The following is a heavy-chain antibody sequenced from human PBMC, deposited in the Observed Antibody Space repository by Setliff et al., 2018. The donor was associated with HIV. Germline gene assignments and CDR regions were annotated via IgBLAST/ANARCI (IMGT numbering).Heavy chain of an antibody. CDR1: GFTFSDYY. CDR3: ARVYLYYNLYNGSPVYGMDV. V-gene: IGHV3-11*04. CDR2: ISSSGSTI. J-gene: IGHJ6*02. D-gene: IGHD3-3*01. Sequence: GGSLRLSCAGSGSGGSGFTFSDYYMSWVRQAPGKGLEWVSDISSSGSTIYYADSVKGRFTISRDNAKNSLYLQMNSLRAEDTAVYYCARVYLYYNLYNGSPVYGMDVWGQGTTVTVSS.